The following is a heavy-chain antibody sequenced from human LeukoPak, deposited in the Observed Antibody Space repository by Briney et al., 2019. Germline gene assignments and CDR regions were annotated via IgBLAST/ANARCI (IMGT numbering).Heavy chain of an antibody. CDR2: ISSSGSTI. Sequence: PGGSLRLSCAASGFTFSSYEMNWVRQAPGKGLEWVSYISSSGSTIYYADSVKGRFTVSRDNSNNTLYLQMNSLRPEDTAVYYCARGSGSFTNWGQGTLVTVSS. CDR3: ARGSGSFTN. J-gene: IGHJ4*02. D-gene: IGHD1-26*01. CDR1: GFTFSSYE. V-gene: IGHV3-48*03.